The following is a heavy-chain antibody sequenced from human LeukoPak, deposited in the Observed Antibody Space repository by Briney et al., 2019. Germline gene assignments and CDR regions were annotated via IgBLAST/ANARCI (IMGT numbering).Heavy chain of an antibody. Sequence: GGSLRLSCTASGFTFGDYAMSWVRQAPGKGLEWVGFIRSKAYGGTTEYAASVKGRFTISRDDSKSIAYLQMNSLKTEDTAVYYCTREMATTPIDYWGQGTLVTVSS. V-gene: IGHV3-49*04. J-gene: IGHJ4*02. CDR1: GFTFGDYA. CDR2: IRSKAYGGTT. CDR3: TREMATTPIDY. D-gene: IGHD5-24*01.